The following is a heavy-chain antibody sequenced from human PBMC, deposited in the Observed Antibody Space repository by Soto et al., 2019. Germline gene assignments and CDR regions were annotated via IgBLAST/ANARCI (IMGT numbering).Heavy chain of an antibody. CDR3: ARVPELAGYYYYYYGMDV. Sequence: QTLSLTCAISGDSVCRYSSASNWIRQSPSRGLEWLGRTYYRSKWYNDYAVSVKSRITINPDTSKNQFSLQLNSVTPEDTAVYYCARVPELAGYYYYYYGMDVWGQGTTVTVSS. CDR2: TYYRSKWYN. D-gene: IGHD6-19*01. V-gene: IGHV6-1*01. CDR1: GDSVCRYSSA. J-gene: IGHJ6*02.